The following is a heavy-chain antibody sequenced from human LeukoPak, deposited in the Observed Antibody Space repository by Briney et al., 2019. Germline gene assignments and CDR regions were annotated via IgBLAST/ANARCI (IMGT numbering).Heavy chain of an antibody. D-gene: IGHD3-10*01. J-gene: IGHJ6*02. CDR3: AREGYYGSGSGNYYYYGMDV. V-gene: IGHV3-21*01. Sequence: GGSLRLSCAASGFTFSSYSMNWVRQAPGKGLEWVSSVTSTGSYIFDADSVKGRFTISRDNAKNSLYLQMNSLRAEDTAVYYCAREGYYGSGSGNYYYYGMDVWGQGATVTVSS. CDR2: VTSTGSYI. CDR1: GFTFSSYS.